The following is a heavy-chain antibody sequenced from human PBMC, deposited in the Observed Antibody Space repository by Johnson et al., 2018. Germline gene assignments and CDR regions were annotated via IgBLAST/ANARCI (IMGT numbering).Heavy chain of an antibody. CDR1: GDSIRSYH. Sequence: QVQLQESGPGLVKPSETLSLTCTVSGDSIRSYHWSWIRQPPGKGLEWIGYVSYTGSTNYNPSLKSRVTISVDTSKNQFSLKLSSVTAADTAVYYCAQLSGMAAAAHNEYFQHWGQGTLVTVSS. V-gene: IGHV4-59*12. CDR3: AQLSGMAAAAHNEYFQH. CDR2: VSYTGST. D-gene: IGHD6-13*01. J-gene: IGHJ1*01.